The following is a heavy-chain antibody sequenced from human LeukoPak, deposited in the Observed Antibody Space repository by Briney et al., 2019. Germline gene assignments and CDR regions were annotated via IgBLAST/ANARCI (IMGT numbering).Heavy chain of an antibody. CDR3: ARYRSGSYSYFDY. CDR2: IYSGGST. CDR1: GFTVCRNY. Sequence: GGSLRLSCAASGFTVCRNYISWVRQAPGKGLEWVSVIYSGGSTYYADSVKGRFTISRDNSKNTLYLQMNSLRAEDTAVYYCARYRSGSYSYFDYWGQGTLVTVSS. J-gene: IGHJ4*02. V-gene: IGHV3-53*01. D-gene: IGHD1-26*01.